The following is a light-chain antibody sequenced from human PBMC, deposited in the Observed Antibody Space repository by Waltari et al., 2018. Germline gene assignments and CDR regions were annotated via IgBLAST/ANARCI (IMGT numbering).Light chain of an antibody. V-gene: IGKV3-20*01. J-gene: IGKJ1*01. CDR3: QHYLRLPAT. Sequence: CRASQSVSRALAWYQQKPGQAPRLLIYGSSNRATGIPDRFSGSGSGTDFSLTISSLEPEDFAVYYCQHYLRLPATFGQGTKVEIK. CDR1: QSVSRA. CDR2: GSS.